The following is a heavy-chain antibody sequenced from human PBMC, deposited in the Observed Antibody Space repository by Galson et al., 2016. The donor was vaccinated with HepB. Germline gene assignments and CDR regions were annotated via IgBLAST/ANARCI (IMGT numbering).Heavy chain of an antibody. CDR3: ARGNVVLPAGVAYYYYGMDV. D-gene: IGHD2-2*01. V-gene: IGHV1-69*13. J-gene: IGHJ6*02. Sequence: SVKVSCKASGGTFSSYPISWVRQAPGQGLEWMGGIIPTFGTATYAQKFQGRVTITADESTSTTYMQLSSLRSDDTAVYYCARGNVVLPAGVAYYYYGMDVWSQGTTVTVSS. CDR1: GGTFSSYP. CDR2: IIPTFGTA.